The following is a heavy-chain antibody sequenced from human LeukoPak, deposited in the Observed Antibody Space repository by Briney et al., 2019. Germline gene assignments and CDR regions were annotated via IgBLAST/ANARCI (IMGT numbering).Heavy chain of an antibody. J-gene: IGHJ4*02. CDR3: ARGVRGRKWYYFDS. Sequence: SETLSLTCSVSGDFITSGDYYWTWIRQSPGEGLEWLGYIYHSGSTLYHPSLESRLSLSVDTSKNQFSLTLTSVTAADSAVFYCARGVRGRKWYYFDSWGRGTLVTVSS. V-gene: IGHV4-30-4*01. CDR1: GDFITSGDYY. CDR2: IYHSGST. D-gene: IGHD2-15*01.